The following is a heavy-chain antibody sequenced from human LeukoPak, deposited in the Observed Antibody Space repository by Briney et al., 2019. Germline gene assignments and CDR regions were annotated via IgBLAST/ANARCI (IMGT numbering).Heavy chain of an antibody. Sequence: PGGSLRLSCAASGFTVSSNYMSWVRQAPGKGLEWVSVIYSGGSTYYADSVKGRFTISRDNSKNTLYLQMNSLRAEDTAVYYCARRGSRYSGYDNRGAFDIWGQGTMVTVSS. CDR2: IYSGGST. CDR3: ARRGSRYSGYDNRGAFDI. J-gene: IGHJ3*02. CDR1: GFTVSSNY. D-gene: IGHD5-12*01. V-gene: IGHV3-66*01.